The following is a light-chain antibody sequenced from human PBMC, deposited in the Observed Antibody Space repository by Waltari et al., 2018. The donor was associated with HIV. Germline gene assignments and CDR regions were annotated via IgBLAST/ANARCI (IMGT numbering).Light chain of an antibody. V-gene: IGLV3-25*03. J-gene: IGLJ3*02. CDR3: QSADSGGSYWV. CDR2: RDN. CDR1: ALPKQY. Sequence: SYELTQSASMSVSPGQTARITCSGDALPKQYAYWYQQKPGQAPVLVIFRDNKRPSGIPERFSGSSSGTTVTLTIIGVQAEDEGDYYCQSADSGGSYWVFGGGTKLTVL.